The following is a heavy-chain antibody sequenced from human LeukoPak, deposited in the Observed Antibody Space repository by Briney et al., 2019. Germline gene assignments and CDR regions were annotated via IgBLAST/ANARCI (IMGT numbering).Heavy chain of an antibody. CDR3: VRGNGDYLGAPDWYFDL. CDR2: IYYSGDA. J-gene: IGHJ2*01. D-gene: IGHD4-17*01. V-gene: IGHV4-59*01. CDR1: GAPMSSYF. Sequence: SETLSLTCTVSGAPMSSYFWTWIRQAPGKGLEWIGNIYYSGDAFYNPSLKSRVTIFVDTSKKQFSLRVKSVTAADTAVYYCVRGNGDYLGAPDWYFDLWGRGTLVRVS.